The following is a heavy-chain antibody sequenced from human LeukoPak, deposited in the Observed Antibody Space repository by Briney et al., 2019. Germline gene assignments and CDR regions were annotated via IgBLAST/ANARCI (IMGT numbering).Heavy chain of an antibody. J-gene: IGHJ4*02. Sequence: GASVKVSCKASGYTFTSYDINWVRQATGQGLEWMGWMNPNSGNTGYAQKFQGRVTITRNTSISTAYMELSSLRSEDTAVYYCARGRGTSGVGATKLFDYWGRGTLVTVSS. CDR2: MNPNSGNT. V-gene: IGHV1-8*03. D-gene: IGHD1-26*01. CDR3: ARGRGTSGVGATKLFDY. CDR1: GYTFTSYD.